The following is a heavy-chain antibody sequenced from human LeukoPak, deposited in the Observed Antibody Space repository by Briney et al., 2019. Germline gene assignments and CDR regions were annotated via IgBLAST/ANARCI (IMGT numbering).Heavy chain of an antibody. CDR1: GFSFSSYW. J-gene: IGHJ4*02. CDR3: VRGLGTGFY. CDR2: IKQDGSQK. V-gene: IGHV3-7*03. Sequence: GGSLRLSCAASGFSFSSYWMSWVRQAPGKGLEWVANIKQDGSQKYYVDSVKGQFTISRDNAKNSLYLQMNSLRVEDTAVYYSVRGLGTGFYWGKGTLVTV. D-gene: IGHD3-9*01.